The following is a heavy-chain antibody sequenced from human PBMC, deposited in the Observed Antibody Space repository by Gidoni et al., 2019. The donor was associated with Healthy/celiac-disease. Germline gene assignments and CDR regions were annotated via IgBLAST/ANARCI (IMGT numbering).Heavy chain of an antibody. J-gene: IGHJ4*02. CDR1: GFTFSRYD. CDR3: ARCSGGSCYKGNSEGLDY. Sequence: QVQLVESGGAVVQPGRRLRLPSAAPGFTFSRYDRHWVRQAPGKGPERVAVICYDGSKKYYADAVKGRFTITRDNSKNTLYLQMNSLRAEDTAVYYCARCSGGSCYKGNSEGLDYWGQGTLVTVSS. V-gene: IGHV3-33*01. CDR2: ICYDGSKK. D-gene: IGHD2-15*01.